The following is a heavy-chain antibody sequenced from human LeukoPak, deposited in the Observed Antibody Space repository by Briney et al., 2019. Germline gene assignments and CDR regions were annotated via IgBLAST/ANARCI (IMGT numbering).Heavy chain of an antibody. CDR1: GYTFTSYG. Sequence: ASVKVSCKASGYTFTSYGISWVRQAPGQGLEWMGWISAYNGNTNYAQKLQGRVTMTTDTSTGTAYMELRSLRSDDTAVYYCARDRRVGATAILGYWGQGTLVTVSS. D-gene: IGHD1-26*01. CDR3: ARDRRVGATAILGY. J-gene: IGHJ4*02. CDR2: ISAYNGNT. V-gene: IGHV1-18*01.